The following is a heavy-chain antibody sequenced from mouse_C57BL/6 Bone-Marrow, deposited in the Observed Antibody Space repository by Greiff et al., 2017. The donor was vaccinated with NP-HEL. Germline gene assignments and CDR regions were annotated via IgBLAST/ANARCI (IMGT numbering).Heavy chain of an antibody. V-gene: IGHV1-54*01. D-gene: IGHD4-1*01. Sequence: QVQLKESGAELVIPGTSVKVSCKGPPCAPPNHSIYFLNHLPLQVLEWIGVINPLLFCTNYNEKFKGKATLTADKSSSTAYIQLSSLTSEDSAVYFCARDWAFAYWGQGTLVTVSA. CDR2: INPLLFCT. CDR1: PCAPPNHS. J-gene: IGHJ3*01. CDR3: ARDWAFAY.